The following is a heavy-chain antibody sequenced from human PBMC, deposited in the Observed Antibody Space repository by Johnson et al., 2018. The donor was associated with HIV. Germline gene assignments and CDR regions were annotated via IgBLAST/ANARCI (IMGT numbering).Heavy chain of an antibody. V-gene: IGHV3-30-3*01. CDR2: ISYDGSNK. CDR3: ANIGETYAFDI. D-gene: IGHD4-17*01. J-gene: IGHJ3*02. CDR1: GFSFSNYA. Sequence: QVQLVESGGGVVQPGRSLRLSCAASGFSFSNYAMHWVRQAPGKGLEWVAVISYDGSNKYYPNSLKGRFTISRDNPKNTLYLQMNSLRAEDTALYYCANIGETYAFDIWGQGTMVTVSS.